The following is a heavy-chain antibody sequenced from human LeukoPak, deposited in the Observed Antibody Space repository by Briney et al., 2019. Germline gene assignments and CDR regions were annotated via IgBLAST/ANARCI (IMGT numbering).Heavy chain of an antibody. D-gene: IGHD3-16*02. V-gene: IGHV4-34*01. Sequence: SETLSLTCAVYGGSFSGYYWSWIRQPPGKGLEWIGEINHSGSTNYNPSLKSRVTISVDTSKNQFSLKLSSVTAADTAVYYCARVGMITFGGIIDPHYYFDYWGQGTLVTVSS. CDR1: GGSFSGYY. CDR2: INHSGST. J-gene: IGHJ4*02. CDR3: ARVGMITFGGIIDPHYYFDY.